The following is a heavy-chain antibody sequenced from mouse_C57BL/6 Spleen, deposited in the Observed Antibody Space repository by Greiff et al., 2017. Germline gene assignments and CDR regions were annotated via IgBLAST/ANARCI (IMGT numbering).Heavy chain of an antibody. D-gene: IGHD2-4*01. J-gene: IGHJ3*01. CDR1: GYTFTSYW. CDR3: ARGGYDYDGAWFAY. V-gene: IGHV1-55*01. Sequence: QVHVKQPGAELVKPGASVKMSCKASGYTFTSYWITWVKQRPGQGLEWIGDIYPGNGSTNYNEKFKSKATLTVDTSSSTAYMQLSSLTSEDSAVYYCARGGYDYDGAWFAYWGQGTLVTVSA. CDR2: IYPGNGST.